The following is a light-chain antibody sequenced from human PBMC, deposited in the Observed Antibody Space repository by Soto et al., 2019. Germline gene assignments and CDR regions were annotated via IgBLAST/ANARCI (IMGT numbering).Light chain of an antibody. CDR2: DAS. Sequence: DIQMTQSPSTLSASVGDRVTITCRASQSISSWLAWYQQKPGKAPKLLIYDASSLESGVPSRFSGSGSGTEFTLTISSLQPDDFATYYCQQDNSYSTFGQVTKVDIK. J-gene: IGKJ1*01. CDR3: QQDNSYST. V-gene: IGKV1-5*01. CDR1: QSISSW.